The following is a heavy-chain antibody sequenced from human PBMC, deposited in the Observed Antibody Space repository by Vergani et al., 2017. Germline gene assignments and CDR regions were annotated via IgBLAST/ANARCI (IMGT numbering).Heavy chain of an antibody. CDR2: ISGSGGST. Sequence: EVQLLESGGGLVQPGGSLRLSCAASGFTFSSYAMSWVRQAPGKGLEWVSAISGSGGSTCYADSVKGRFTISRDNSKNTLYLQMNSLRAEDTAVYYCAKDIRMSVAAFDIWGQGTMVTVSS. J-gene: IGHJ3*02. CDR1: GFTFSSYA. CDR3: AKDIRMSVAAFDI. V-gene: IGHV3-23*01. D-gene: IGHD3-16*01.